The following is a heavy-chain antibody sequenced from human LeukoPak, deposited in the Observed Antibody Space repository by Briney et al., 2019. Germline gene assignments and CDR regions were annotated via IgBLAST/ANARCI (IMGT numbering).Heavy chain of an antibody. CDR3: ARDLPVSGAYHQFDA. CDR1: GFTFSSDR. CDR2: IYSGSDYI. V-gene: IGHV3-21*01. Sequence: GGSLRLYCVASGFTFSSDRMNWVPQSPGKGLEWVSTIYSGSDYIYYAHPVKGRFTISRYNAKNSLYLQMNGLRAEDTAIYYCARDLPVSGAYHQFDAWGQGTLVTVSS. J-gene: IGHJ5*02. D-gene: IGHD4/OR15-4a*01.